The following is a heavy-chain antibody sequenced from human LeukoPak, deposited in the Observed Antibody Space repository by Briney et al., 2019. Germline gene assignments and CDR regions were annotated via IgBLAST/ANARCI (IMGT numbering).Heavy chain of an antibody. CDR2: IRGDEGDK. Sequence: GGSLRLSCTVSGFTFRNYWMAWVRQAPGKGLEWVSNIRGDEGDKNSVDSVKGRFTISRDNAKKSLYLQMNSLRVEDTAVYYWARDVGGALDYWGQGTLVTVSS. D-gene: IGHD4-17*01. J-gene: IGHJ4*02. CDR3: ARDVGGALDY. V-gene: IGHV3-7*03. CDR1: GFTFRNYW.